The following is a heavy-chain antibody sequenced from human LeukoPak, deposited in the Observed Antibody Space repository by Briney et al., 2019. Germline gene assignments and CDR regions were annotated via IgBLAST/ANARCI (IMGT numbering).Heavy chain of an antibody. CDR3: ARLKNYYYYYMAV. Sequence: SETLSLTCTVPGGSISSSSYYWGWIRQPPGKGLEWIGSIYYSGSTYYNPSLKSRVTISVDTSKNQFSLKLSSVTAADTAAYYCARLKNYYYYYMAVWSKGTTVTVSS. V-gene: IGHV4-39*01. J-gene: IGHJ6*03. CDR2: IYYSGST. CDR1: GGSISSSSYY.